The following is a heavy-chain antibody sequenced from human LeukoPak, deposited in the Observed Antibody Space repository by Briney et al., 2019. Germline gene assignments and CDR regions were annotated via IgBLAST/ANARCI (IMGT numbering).Heavy chain of an antibody. Sequence: PGRSLRLSCAGSGFTFSSYSMNWVRQAPGKGLEWVSYIVSSSSTIYYADSVKGRFTISRDNAKNSLYLQMNSLRAEDTAVYYCARGRLMGSGLPAIDYWGQGTLVTVSS. D-gene: IGHD3-10*01. CDR3: ARGRLMGSGLPAIDY. CDR1: GFTFSSYS. J-gene: IGHJ4*02. CDR2: IVSSSSTI. V-gene: IGHV3-48*01.